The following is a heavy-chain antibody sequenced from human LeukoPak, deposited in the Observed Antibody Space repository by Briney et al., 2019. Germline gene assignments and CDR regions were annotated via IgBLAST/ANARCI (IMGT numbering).Heavy chain of an antibody. D-gene: IGHD4-11*01. Sequence: PSETLSLTCAVSGGSISSSNWWSWVRQPPGKGLEWIGEIYHSGSTNYNPSLKSRVTISVDKSKNQFSLKLSSVTAADTAVYYCARGGTVYDYSNHWFDPWGQGTLVTVSS. CDR1: GGSISSSNW. J-gene: IGHJ5*02. CDR3: ARGGTVYDYSNHWFDP. V-gene: IGHV4-4*02. CDR2: IYHSGST.